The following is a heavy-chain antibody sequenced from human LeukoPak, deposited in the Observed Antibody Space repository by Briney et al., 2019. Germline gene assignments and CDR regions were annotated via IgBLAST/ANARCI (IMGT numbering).Heavy chain of an antibody. J-gene: IGHJ5*02. CDR3: ATTPRPEVLRYFDWLRRGWFDP. CDR1: GYTLTELS. V-gene: IGHV1-24*01. Sequence: ASVKVSCKVSGYTLTELSMHWVRQAPGKGLEWMGGFDPEDGETIYAQKFQGRVTMTEDTSTDTAYMELSSLRSEDTAVYYCATTPRPEVLRYFDWLRRGWFDPWGQGTLVTVSS. D-gene: IGHD3-9*01. CDR2: FDPEDGET.